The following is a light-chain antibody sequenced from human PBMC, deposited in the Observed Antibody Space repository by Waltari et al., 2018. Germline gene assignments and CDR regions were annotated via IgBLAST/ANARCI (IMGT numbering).Light chain of an antibody. CDR3: RQHNSYPFT. CDR1: QGISSY. Sequence: DIQMTQSPSSLSASVGDTVTITCRASQGISSYLNWFQQKPGKAPKLLIYAATTLQSGVPSRFSGSGSGTEFTLTISSLQPEDFAAYYCRQHNSYPFTFGPGTKLDIK. V-gene: IGKV1-17*01. J-gene: IGKJ3*01. CDR2: AAT.